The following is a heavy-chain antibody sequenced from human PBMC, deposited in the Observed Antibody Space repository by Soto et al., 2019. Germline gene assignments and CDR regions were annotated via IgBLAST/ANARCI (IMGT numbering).Heavy chain of an antibody. CDR1: GFTFSSYG. V-gene: IGHV3-33*01. Sequence: AGGSLRLSCAASGFTFSSYGMHWVRQAPGKGLEWVAVIWYDGSNKYYADSVKGRFTISRDNSKNTLYLQMNSLRAEDTAVYYCARVRVFEYCSSTSCYGLPDYWGQGTLVTVSS. CDR3: ARVRVFEYCSSTSCYGLPDY. CDR2: IWYDGSNK. D-gene: IGHD2-2*01. J-gene: IGHJ4*02.